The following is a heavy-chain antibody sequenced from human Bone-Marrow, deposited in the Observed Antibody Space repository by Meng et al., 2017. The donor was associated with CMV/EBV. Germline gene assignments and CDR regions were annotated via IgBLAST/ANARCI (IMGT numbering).Heavy chain of an antibody. J-gene: IGHJ4*02. CDR3: AKEGRGYSYFDY. CDR1: GFTFDDYA. Sequence: GGSLRLSCAASGFTFDDYAMHWVRQAPGKGLEWVSGISWNSGSIGYADSVKGRFTISRDNAKNSLYLQMNSLRAEDTALYYCAKEGRGYSYFDYWSQGTLVTVSS. CDR2: ISWNSGSI. V-gene: IGHV3-9*01. D-gene: IGHD5-18*01.